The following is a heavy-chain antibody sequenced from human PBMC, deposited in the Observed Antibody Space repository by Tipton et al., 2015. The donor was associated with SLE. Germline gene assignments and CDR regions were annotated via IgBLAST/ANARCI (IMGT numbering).Heavy chain of an antibody. CDR3: ARPAGGYDGDDAFDI. CDR1: GGSISSSSYY. D-gene: IGHD5-12*01. J-gene: IGHJ3*02. CDR2: IYYSGST. Sequence: LKLSCTVSGGSISSSSYYWGWIRQPPGKGLEWIGSIYYSGSTYYNPSLKSRVTISVDTSKNQFSLKLSSVTAADTAVYYCARPAGGYDGDDAFDIWGQGTMVTVSS. V-gene: IGHV4-39*01.